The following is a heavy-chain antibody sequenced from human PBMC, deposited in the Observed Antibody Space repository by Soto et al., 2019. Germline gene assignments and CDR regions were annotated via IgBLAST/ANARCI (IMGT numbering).Heavy chain of an antibody. CDR1: GVSISSNNW. CDR2: IHHSGDT. V-gene: IGHV4-4*02. Sequence: SETLSLTCAVSGVSISSNNWWSWVRQPPGKGLEWIGEIHHSGDTIYNPSLKSRVTILVDKSTNQFSLRVNSVTAADTAVYYCASTKQWLAFDYWGQGALVTVSS. CDR3: ASTKQWLAFDY. D-gene: IGHD6-19*01. J-gene: IGHJ4*02.